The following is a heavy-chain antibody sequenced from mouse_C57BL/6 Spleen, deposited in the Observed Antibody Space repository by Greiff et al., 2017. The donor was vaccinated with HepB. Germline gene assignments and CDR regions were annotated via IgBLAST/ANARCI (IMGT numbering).Heavy chain of an antibody. V-gene: IGHV1-15*01. CDR1: GYTFTDYE. CDR3: TRDDGYYVNFDY. Sequence: QVQLKESGAELVRPGASVTLSCKASGYTFTDYEMHWVKQTPVHGLEWIGAIDPETGGTAYNQKFKGKAILTADKSSSTAYMELRSLTSEDSAVYYCTRDDGYYVNFDYWGQGTTLTVSS. J-gene: IGHJ2*01. D-gene: IGHD2-3*01. CDR2: IDPETGGT.